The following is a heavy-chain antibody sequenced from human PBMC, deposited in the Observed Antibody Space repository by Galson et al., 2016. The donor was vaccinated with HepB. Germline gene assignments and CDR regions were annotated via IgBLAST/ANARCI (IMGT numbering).Heavy chain of an antibody. CDR3: TRGLVFASYYGLGNYYRPPDY. CDR1: GFTVSNYG. Sequence: SLRLSCAASGFTVSNYGMHWVRQAPGKGLEWVADIWSNGNNKYYADSVRGRFSVSRDNSKNTLDLQMNSLRAEDTAVYFCTRGLVFASYYGLGNYYRPPDYWGQGTLVTVSS. CDR2: IWSNGNNK. D-gene: IGHD3-10*01. V-gene: IGHV3-33*08. J-gene: IGHJ4*02.